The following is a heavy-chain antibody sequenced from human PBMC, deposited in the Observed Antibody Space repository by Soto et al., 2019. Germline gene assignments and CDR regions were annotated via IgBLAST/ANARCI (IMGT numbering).Heavy chain of an antibody. CDR3: ARNFGGYDFWSGYDGMDV. CDR1: GFTFSSYA. V-gene: IGHV3-30-3*01. D-gene: IGHD3-3*01. Sequence: QVQLVESGGGVVQPGRSLRLSCAASGFTFSSYAMHWVRQAPGKGLEWVAVISYDGSNKYYADSVKGRFTISRDNSNNTLYLQMNSLRAEDTAVYYCARNFGGYDFWSGYDGMDVWGQGTTVTVSS. J-gene: IGHJ6*02. CDR2: ISYDGSNK.